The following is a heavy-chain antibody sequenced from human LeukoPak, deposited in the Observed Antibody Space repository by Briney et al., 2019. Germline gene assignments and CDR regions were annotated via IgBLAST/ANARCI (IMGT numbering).Heavy chain of an antibody. J-gene: IGHJ4*02. Sequence: SETLSLTCTVSGGSISSYYWSWIRQPPGKGLEWIGYIYYSGSTNYNPSLKSRVTISVDTSKNQFSLKLSSVTAADMAVYYCARGYCSSTSCYFDYWGQGTLVTVSS. CDR2: IYYSGST. CDR3: ARGYCSSTSCYFDY. CDR1: GGSISSYY. D-gene: IGHD2-2*01. V-gene: IGHV4-59*08.